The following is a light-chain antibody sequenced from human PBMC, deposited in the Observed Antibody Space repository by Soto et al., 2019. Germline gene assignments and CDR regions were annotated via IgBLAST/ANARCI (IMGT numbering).Light chain of an antibody. Sequence: QSVLTQPPSASGTPGQRVTISCSGXSXNIGSNTVNWYQQLPGTAPKLLIYSNNQRPSGVPDRFSGSKSGTSASLAISGLQSEDEADYYCAAWDDSLNGPVFGGGTKLTVL. CDR3: AAWDDSLNGPV. CDR2: SNN. CDR1: SXNIGSNT. J-gene: IGLJ2*01. V-gene: IGLV1-44*01.